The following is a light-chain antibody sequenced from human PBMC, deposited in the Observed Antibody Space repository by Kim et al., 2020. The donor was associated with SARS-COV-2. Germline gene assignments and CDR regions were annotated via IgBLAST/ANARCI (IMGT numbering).Light chain of an antibody. J-gene: IGKJ2*01. CDR2: AAS. CDR1: QTITSY. CDR3: QHSYSAPYT. V-gene: IGKV1-39*01. Sequence: DIQMTQSPSSLSASVGDRVTITCQASQTITSYLNWYQQKPGTAPKLLIFAASTLQSGVPSRFSGSGSGTDFTLTINSLQPEDFATYFCQHSYSAPYTFGQGTKLEI.